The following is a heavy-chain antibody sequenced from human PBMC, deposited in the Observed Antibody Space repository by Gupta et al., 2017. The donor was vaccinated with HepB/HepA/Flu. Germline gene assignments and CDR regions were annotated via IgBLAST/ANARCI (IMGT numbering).Heavy chain of an antibody. D-gene: IGHD6-6*01. V-gene: IGHV3-21*01. CDR1: GFTFSASS. J-gene: IGHJ4*02. CDR3: ARGRYSSSPPFDY. Sequence: EVQLVESGGGLVKPGGSLRLSCAGSGFTFSASSMNWVRQAPGKGLEWVSSISSSSSYIYYADSVKGRFTISRDNAKNSLFLQMNSLRAEDTAVYYCARGRYSSSPPFDYWGQGALVTVSS. CDR2: ISSSSSYI.